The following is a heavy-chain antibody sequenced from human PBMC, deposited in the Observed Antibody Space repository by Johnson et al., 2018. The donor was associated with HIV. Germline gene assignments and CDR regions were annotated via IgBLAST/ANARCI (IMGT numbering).Heavy chain of an antibody. D-gene: IGHD6-25*01. CDR1: GFTFSTYT. CDR2: ISYDGSNK. V-gene: IGHV3-30*04. J-gene: IGHJ3*02. Sequence: QVQVLESGGGVVQPGRSLRLSCAASGFTFSTYTMHWVRQAPGKGLEWVAVISYDGSNKYYADSVKGRLTISRDNSKNTLYLQMNSLRAEDTAMYYCARRIAAADDAFDIWGHGTMVTVSS. CDR3: ARRIAAADDAFDI.